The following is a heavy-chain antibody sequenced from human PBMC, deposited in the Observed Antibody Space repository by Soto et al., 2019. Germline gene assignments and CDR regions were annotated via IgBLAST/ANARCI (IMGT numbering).Heavy chain of an antibody. CDR2: TFYRSKWYN. CDR1: GDSVSNNSAA. CDR3: AKEGGNHYYYSAMDV. J-gene: IGHJ6*02. Sequence: PSQSFSLTGTISGDSVSNNSAAWSWFRQYPSRGLEWLGRTFYRSKWYNDYAVSVKGRITINPDTSKNQFSLQLNSVTPEDTAVYYCAKEGGNHYYYSAMDVWGQGTTVTVSS. V-gene: IGHV6-1*01. D-gene: IGHD1-26*01.